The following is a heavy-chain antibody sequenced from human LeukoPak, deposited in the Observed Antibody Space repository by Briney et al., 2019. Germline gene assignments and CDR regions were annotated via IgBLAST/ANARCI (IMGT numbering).Heavy chain of an antibody. J-gene: IGHJ4*02. CDR1: GGTISSGDYY. D-gene: IGHD4-17*01. CDR3: ARDLVSGDYSDY. Sequence: SQTLSLTCTVSGGTISSGDYYWIWLRQPPGTGLECIGYIYYSGSTYYNSSLKSRITISVDTTKKLFSLKLSSVTAADTAVYYCARDLVSGDYSDYWGQGTLVTVSS. V-gene: IGHV4-30-4*08. CDR2: IYYSGST.